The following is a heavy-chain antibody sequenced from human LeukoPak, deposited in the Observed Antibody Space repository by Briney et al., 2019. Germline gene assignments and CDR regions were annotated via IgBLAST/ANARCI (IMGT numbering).Heavy chain of an antibody. CDR3: ANAVVPAAIDYYYMDV. V-gene: IGHV3-23*01. D-gene: IGHD2-2*02. J-gene: IGHJ6*03. CDR2: ISGSGGST. CDR1: GFTFSSYA. Sequence: GGSLRLSCAASGFTFSSYAMSWVRQAPGKGLEWVSAISGSGGSTYYADSVKGRFTISRDNSKNTLYLQMNSLRAEDTAVYYCANAVVPAAIDYYYMDVWGKGTTVTVSS.